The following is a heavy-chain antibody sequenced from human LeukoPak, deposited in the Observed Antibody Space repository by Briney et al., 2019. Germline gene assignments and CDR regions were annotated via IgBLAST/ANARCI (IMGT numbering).Heavy chain of an antibody. D-gene: IGHD4-17*01. Sequence: GGSLRLSCAASVFTFSRFWMVWVRQAPGKGLEWVANINQDGSEKNYVDSVKGRFTISRDNAKNSLYLQMNSLRADDTSLYYCARDSSAVTTERFANWGQGTLVTVSS. CDR3: ARDSSAVTTERFAN. V-gene: IGHV3-7*01. CDR2: INQDGSEK. J-gene: IGHJ4*02. CDR1: VFTFSRFW.